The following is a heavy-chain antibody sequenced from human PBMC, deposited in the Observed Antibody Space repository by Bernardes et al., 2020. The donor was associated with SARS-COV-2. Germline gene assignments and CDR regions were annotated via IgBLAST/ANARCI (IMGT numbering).Heavy chain of an antibody. D-gene: IGHD3-3*01. Sequence: WVRQAPGQGLEWIGSGYYTGSTHFNPSLKSRVTISVDTSKNQFSLRLSSVTATDTAVYYCARHTYDFWSGYCFDYWGQGSLVTVSS. J-gene: IGHJ4*02. V-gene: IGHV4-39*01. CDR3: ARHTYDFWSGYCFDY. CDR2: GYYTGST.